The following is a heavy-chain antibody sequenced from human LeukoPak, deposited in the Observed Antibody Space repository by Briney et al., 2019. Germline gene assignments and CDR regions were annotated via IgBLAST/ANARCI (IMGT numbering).Heavy chain of an antibody. D-gene: IGHD3-9*01. CDR2: ISSSSYI. CDR3: ARECPNYDILTGSAYAPFDY. J-gene: IGHJ4*02. Sequence: GGSLRLSCAASGFTFSSYSMNWVRQAPGKGLEWVSSISSSSYIYYADSVKGRFTISRDNAKNSLYLQMNSLRAEDTAVYYCARECPNYDILTGSAYAPFDYWGQGTLVTVSS. CDR1: GFTFSSYS. V-gene: IGHV3-21*01.